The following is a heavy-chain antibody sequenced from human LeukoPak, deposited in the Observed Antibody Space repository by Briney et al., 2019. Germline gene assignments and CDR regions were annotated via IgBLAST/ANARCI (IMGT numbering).Heavy chain of an antibody. CDR3: ARDEGIAVATDAFDI. J-gene: IGHJ3*02. Sequence: ASVKVSCKASGYTFTGYYMHWVRQAPGQGLEWMGWINPNSGGTNYAQKFQGRVTMTRDTSISTAYMELSRLRSDDTAVYCCARDEGIAVATDAFDIWGQGTMVTVSS. CDR1: GYTFTGYY. CDR2: INPNSGGT. D-gene: IGHD6-19*01. V-gene: IGHV1-2*02.